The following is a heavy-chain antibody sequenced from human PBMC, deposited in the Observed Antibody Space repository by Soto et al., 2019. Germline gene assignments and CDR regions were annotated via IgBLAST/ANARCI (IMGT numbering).Heavy chain of an antibody. D-gene: IGHD4-17*01. CDR3: ARDAMTTVTGVGAFDI. Sequence: QVQLVESGGGVVQPGRSLRLSCAASGFTFSSYGMHWVRQAPGKGLEWVAVIWYDGSNKYYADSVKGRFTISRDNSKNTLYLQMNSLRAEDTAVYYCARDAMTTVTGVGAFDIWGQGTMVTVSS. V-gene: IGHV3-33*01. CDR1: GFTFSSYG. J-gene: IGHJ3*02. CDR2: IWYDGSNK.